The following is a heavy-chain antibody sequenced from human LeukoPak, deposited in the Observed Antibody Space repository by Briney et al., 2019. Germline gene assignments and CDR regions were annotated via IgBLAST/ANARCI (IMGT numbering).Heavy chain of an antibody. CDR2: IFYSGST. D-gene: IGHD5-12*01. CDR1: GGSISSYY. CDR3: ARDRSGYMGDAFDI. J-gene: IGHJ3*02. Sequence: SETLSLXCTVSGGSISSYYWSWIRQPPGKGLEWIGYIFYSGSTNYNPSLKSRVTISVDTSKNQFSLQLSSVTAADTAVYYCARDRSGYMGDAFDIWGQGTMVTVSS. V-gene: IGHV4-59*01.